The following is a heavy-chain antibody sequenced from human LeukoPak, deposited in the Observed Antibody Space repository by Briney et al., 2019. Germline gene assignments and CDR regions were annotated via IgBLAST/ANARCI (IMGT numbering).Heavy chain of an antibody. CDR2: VFHSGST. CDR1: GGSLNTNTW. Sequence: SETLSLTCTVSGGSLNTNTWWSWVRQPPGKGLEWTGEVFHSGSTNYNPSLESRLSISMDKSNNRFSLKLSSVTAADTAVYYCARVFMITFGGVIVRGAFDIWGQGTMVTVSS. J-gene: IGHJ3*02. CDR3: ARVFMITFGGVIVRGAFDI. V-gene: IGHV4-4*02. D-gene: IGHD3-16*02.